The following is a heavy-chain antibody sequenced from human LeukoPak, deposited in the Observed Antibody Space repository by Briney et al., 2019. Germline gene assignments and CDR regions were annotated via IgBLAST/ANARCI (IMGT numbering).Heavy chain of an antibody. CDR2: IYYSKNT. CDR1: GGSISSSSAY. Sequence: SETLSLTCTVWGGSISSSSAYWGWIRQPTGKGLEWIGSIYYSKNTYYNPSLKSRVTISADTSKNQFSLTLGSVSATDTAVYYSVSPRGFSYGYFDYWGQGTLVTVSS. CDR3: VSPRGFSYGYFDY. V-gene: IGHV4-39*01. J-gene: IGHJ4*02. D-gene: IGHD5-18*01.